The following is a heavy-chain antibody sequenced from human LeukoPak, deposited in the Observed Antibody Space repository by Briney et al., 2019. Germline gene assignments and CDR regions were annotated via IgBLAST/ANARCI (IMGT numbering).Heavy chain of an antibody. V-gene: IGHV1-2*02. CDR3: ASRYSYGYDFDY. D-gene: IGHD5-18*01. CDR2: INPNSGGT. Sequence: VRQAPGQXLEWMGWINPNSGGTNYAQKFQGRVTMTRDTSISTAYMELSRLRSDDTAVYYCASRYSYGYDFDYWGQGTLVTVSS. J-gene: IGHJ4*02.